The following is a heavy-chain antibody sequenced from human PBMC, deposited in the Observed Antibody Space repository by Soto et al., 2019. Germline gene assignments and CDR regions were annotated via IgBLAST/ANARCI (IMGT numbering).Heavy chain of an antibody. D-gene: IGHD1-1*01. CDR2: IDWDDDK. CDR3: AWMGKLDPYSMDV. J-gene: IGHJ6*02. V-gene: IGHV2-70*13. Sequence: VSGPTLVNHTQSLTLTCTFSGFSLSTGGMCVSWIRQPPGKTLEWLALIDWDDDKYYSTSLKTRLTISKDTSKNQVVLTMTNMDPVDTATYYCAWMGKLDPYSMDVWGQGTTVTVSS. CDR1: GFSLSTGGMC.